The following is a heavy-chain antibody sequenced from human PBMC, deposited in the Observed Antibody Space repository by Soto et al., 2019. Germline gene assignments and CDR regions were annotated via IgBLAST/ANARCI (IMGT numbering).Heavy chain of an antibody. CDR2: ISSNGGST. Sequence: SLRLSCAASGFTFSSYAMHCVRQAPGKGLEYVSAISSNGGSTYYANSVKGRFTISRDNSKNTLYLQMGSRRAEDMAVYYCARDLGKHYDILTGPGFGPWGQGTLVTVSS. CDR1: GFTFSSYA. V-gene: IGHV3-64*01. CDR3: ARDLGKHYDILTGPGFGP. D-gene: IGHD3-9*01. J-gene: IGHJ5*02.